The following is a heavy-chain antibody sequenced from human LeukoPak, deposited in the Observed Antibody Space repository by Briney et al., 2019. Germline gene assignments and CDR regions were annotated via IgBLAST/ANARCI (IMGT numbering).Heavy chain of an antibody. D-gene: IGHD4-17*01. CDR1: GFTFTDFY. CDR2: ISISGTTI. CDR3: ARTGRLQYGDYVAFDY. Sequence: GGSLRLSCAASGFTFTDFYMSWIRQAPGKGLEWVSYISISGTTIYYADSVKGRFTFSRDNAKNSLYLQMNSPRAEDTAVYYCARTGRLQYGDYVAFDYWGQGTLVTVSS. V-gene: IGHV3-11*01. J-gene: IGHJ4*02.